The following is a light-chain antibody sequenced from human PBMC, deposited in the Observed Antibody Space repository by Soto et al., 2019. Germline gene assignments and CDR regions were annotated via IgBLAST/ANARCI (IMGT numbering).Light chain of an antibody. CDR3: QQYYGTPVT. CDR1: QTVFYSSNNKNY. J-gene: IGKJ1*01. V-gene: IGKV4-1*01. Sequence: DIVMTQSPDSLAVSLGDRATINCKSSQTVFYSSNNKNYLAWYQQKPGQPPKLLIYWASARDSGVPDRFSGSGSGTDFTLTISSLQAEDVAIYYCQQYYGTPVTFGQGTKVEIK. CDR2: WAS.